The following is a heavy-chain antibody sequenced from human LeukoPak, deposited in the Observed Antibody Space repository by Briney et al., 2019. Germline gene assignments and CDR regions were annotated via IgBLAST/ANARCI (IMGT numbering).Heavy chain of an antibody. CDR1: GGSFSGYY. V-gene: IGHV4-34*01. Sequence: PSETLSLTCAVYGGSFSGYYWSWIRQPPGKGLEWIGEINHSGSTNYNPSLKSRVTISVDTSKNQFSLKLSSVTAADTAVYYWARGRTERRAFDYWGQGTLVTVSS. J-gene: IGHJ4*02. D-gene: IGHD2-8*02. CDR2: INHSGST. CDR3: ARGRTERRAFDY.